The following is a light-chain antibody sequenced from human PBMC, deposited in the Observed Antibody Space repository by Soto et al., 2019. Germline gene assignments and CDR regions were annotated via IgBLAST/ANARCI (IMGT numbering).Light chain of an antibody. CDR3: QQLLSYPIT. J-gene: IGKJ5*01. Sequence: AIRMTHSPSSLSASTGDRVRITCRASQGISSYLAWYQQKPGKAPKLLIYAASTLQSGVPSRFSGSGSGTDFTLTISCLQSEDFATYYCQQLLSYPITFGQGTRLEIK. V-gene: IGKV1-8*01. CDR1: QGISSY. CDR2: AAS.